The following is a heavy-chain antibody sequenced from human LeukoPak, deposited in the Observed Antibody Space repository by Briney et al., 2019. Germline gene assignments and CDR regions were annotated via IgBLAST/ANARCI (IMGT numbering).Heavy chain of an antibody. Sequence: GASLNLSCTASGYTFTRYYIHWVRQAPGQGLEWMGCINSNSGGTNYAQQFQGRVTMTRDTSITTAYMELNSLTSGDTAVYYCARDSLGYGPGLLWGQGTLVTVSS. V-gene: IGHV1-2*02. CDR2: INSNSGGT. CDR1: GYTFTRYY. CDR3: ARDSLGYGPGLL. D-gene: IGHD3-10*01. J-gene: IGHJ4*02.